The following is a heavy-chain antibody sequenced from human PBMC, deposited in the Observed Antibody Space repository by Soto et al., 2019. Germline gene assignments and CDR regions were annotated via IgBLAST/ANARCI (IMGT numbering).Heavy chain of an antibody. Sequence: QVQLVQSGAEVKKPGASVKVSCKASGYTFTSYAMHWVHQAPGQRLEWMGWINAGNGNTKYSQKFQGRVTITKNTSASTAYMELSSLRSEDTAVYYCARGPLRNWFDPWGQGTLVTVSS. CDR2: INAGNGNT. CDR1: GYTFTSYA. CDR3: ARGPLRNWFDP. J-gene: IGHJ5*02. D-gene: IGHD5-12*01. V-gene: IGHV1-3*01.